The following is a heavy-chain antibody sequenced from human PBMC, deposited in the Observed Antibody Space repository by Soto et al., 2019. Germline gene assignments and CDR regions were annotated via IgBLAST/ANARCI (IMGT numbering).Heavy chain of an antibody. CDR2: IIPIFGST. Sequence: QVQLVQSGAEVRKPGSSVKVSCKASGGTFSNSAITWVRQAPGQGLEWVGGIIPIFGSTNYAQKFQGRVTITADESPSTAYMELSSLTSEDTAVYYCARAGDLRSDFWSGPLGGGWFDPWGQGTLVTVSS. V-gene: IGHV1-69*12. J-gene: IGHJ5*02. D-gene: IGHD3-3*01. CDR1: GGTFSNSA. CDR3: ARAGDLRSDFWSGPLGGGWFDP.